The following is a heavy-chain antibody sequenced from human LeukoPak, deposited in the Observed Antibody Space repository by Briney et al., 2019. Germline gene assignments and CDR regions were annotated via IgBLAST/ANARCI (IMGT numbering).Heavy chain of an antibody. CDR1: GYTFTSYG. J-gene: IGHJ4*02. CDR3: AGGRGGFGSYYYFDY. Sequence: ASVKDSCKASGYTFTSYGISWVRQAPGQGLEWMGWISAYNGNTNYAQKLQGRVTMTTDTSTSTDYMELRSLRSDDTAVYYCAGGRGGFGSYYYFDYWGQGTLVTVSS. CDR2: ISAYNGNT. D-gene: IGHD1-26*01. V-gene: IGHV1-18*01.